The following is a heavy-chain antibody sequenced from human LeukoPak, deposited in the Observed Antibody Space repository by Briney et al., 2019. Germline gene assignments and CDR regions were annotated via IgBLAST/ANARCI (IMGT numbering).Heavy chain of an antibody. CDR2: ISSSSSYI. J-gene: IGHJ3*02. CDR1: GFTFSSYS. V-gene: IGHV3-21*01. CDR3: ARWRADYADAFDI. D-gene: IGHD4-17*01. Sequence: GGSLRLSCAASGFTFSSYSMNWVRQAPGKGLEWVSSISSSSSYIYYADSVKGRFAISRDNAKNSLYLQMNSLRAEDTAVYYCARWRADYADAFDIWGQGTMVTVSS.